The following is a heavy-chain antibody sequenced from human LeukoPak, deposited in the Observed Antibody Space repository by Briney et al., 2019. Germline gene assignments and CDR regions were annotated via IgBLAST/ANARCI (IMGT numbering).Heavy chain of an antibody. V-gene: IGHV3-33*01. CDR1: GFTFSSYV. D-gene: IGHD3-16*01. J-gene: IGHJ6*02. CDR3: ARENLGGRLYYYYGMDV. CDR2: IWYDGSNK. Sequence: GGSLGLSCAASGFTFSSYVMHWVRQAPGKGLEWVAVIWYDGSNKYYADSVKGRFTISRDNSKNTLYLQMNSLRAEDTAVYYCARENLGGRLYYYYGMDVWGQGTTVTVSS.